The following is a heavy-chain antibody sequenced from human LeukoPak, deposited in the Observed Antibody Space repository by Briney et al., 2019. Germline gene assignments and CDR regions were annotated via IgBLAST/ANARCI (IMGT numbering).Heavy chain of an antibody. CDR1: GFTFSSYA. J-gene: IGHJ4*02. Sequence: GSLRLSCAASGFTFSSYAMHWVRQAPGKGLEWVAVISYDGSNKYYADSVKGRFTISRDNSKNTLYLQMNSLRAEDTAVYYCARDSGYDPAGDYWGQGTLVTVSS. CDR2: ISYDGSNK. V-gene: IGHV3-30*01. D-gene: IGHD5-12*01. CDR3: ARDSGYDPAGDY.